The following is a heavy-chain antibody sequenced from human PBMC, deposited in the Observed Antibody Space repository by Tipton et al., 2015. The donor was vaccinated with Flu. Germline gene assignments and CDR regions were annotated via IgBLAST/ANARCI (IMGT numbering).Heavy chain of an antibody. CDR3: ARLSYYDVDLKNFYFDY. Sequence: TLSLTCTVSGVSISYGFYWGWIRQPPKKGLEWIGSIYYSGSTYYSPSLESRVAISVDTSMNQFSLRLRSVTAADTAVYYCARLSYYDVDLKNFYFDYWGQGALVTVSS. CDR2: IYYSGST. CDR1: GVSISYGFY. J-gene: IGHJ4*02. D-gene: IGHD3-10*02. V-gene: IGHV4-39*01.